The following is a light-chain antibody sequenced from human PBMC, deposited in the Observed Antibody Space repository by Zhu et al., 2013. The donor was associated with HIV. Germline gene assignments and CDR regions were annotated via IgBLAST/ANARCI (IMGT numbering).Light chain of an antibody. Sequence: QSALTQPPSVSGSPGQSITISCTGTSSDVGGYNYVSWYQQHPGKVPKLLIYEVTSRPSGVSNRFSGSKSDTSATLTISGLQAEDEADYYCSSYTTNSALVFGGGTRLTVL. V-gene: IGLV2-14*03. CDR3: SSYTTNSALV. CDR1: SSDVGGYNY. CDR2: EVT. J-gene: IGLJ2*01.